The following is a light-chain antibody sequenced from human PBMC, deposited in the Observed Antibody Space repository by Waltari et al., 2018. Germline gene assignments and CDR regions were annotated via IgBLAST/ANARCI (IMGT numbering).Light chain of an antibody. J-gene: IGKJ4*01. CDR1: QSVRNW. V-gene: IGKV1-5*03. Sequence: DIQMTQSPSTLSASVGDRVTIACRASQSVRNWLAWYQQQPGKAPKLLIHRASSLESGVPSRFSGSGSGTEFTLSITRLHPDDFATYYCQQYDSYPLTFSGGTKVEIK. CDR2: RAS. CDR3: QQYDSYPLT.